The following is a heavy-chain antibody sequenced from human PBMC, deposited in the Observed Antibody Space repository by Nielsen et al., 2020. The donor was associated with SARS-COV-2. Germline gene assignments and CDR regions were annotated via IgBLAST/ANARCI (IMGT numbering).Heavy chain of an antibody. CDR2: ITASGDYT. D-gene: IGHD4-11*01. J-gene: IGHJ6*02. Sequence: GGSLRLSCAASGFTFTSYAMAWVRRAPGKGLEWVSTITASGDYTYYADSVKGRFTISRDNSKNTLYLQMNSLRAEDTAVYYCARGPYTRYGMDVWGQGTTVTVSS. V-gene: IGHV3-23*01. CDR3: ARGPYTRYGMDV. CDR1: GFTFTSYA.